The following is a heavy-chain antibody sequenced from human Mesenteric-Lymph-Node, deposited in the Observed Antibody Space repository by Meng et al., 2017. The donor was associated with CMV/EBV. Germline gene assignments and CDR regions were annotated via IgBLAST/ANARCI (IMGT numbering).Heavy chain of an antibody. CDR2: IYDSGST. V-gene: IGHV4-59*01. D-gene: IGHD2-2*03. J-gene: IGHJ6*02. CDR3: ARDVSGHCSPTSCSSRNYSMDV. Sequence: SETLSLTCTVSGGSISSYYWSWIRQPPGKGLEWIGYIYDSGSTNYNPSLKSRVIISVDTSKNQFSLRLSSVTAADTAVYYCARDVSGHCSPTSCSSRNYSMDVWGQGTTVTVSS. CDR1: GGSISSYY.